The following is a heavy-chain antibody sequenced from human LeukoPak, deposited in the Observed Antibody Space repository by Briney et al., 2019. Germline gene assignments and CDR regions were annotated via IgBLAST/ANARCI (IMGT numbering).Heavy chain of an antibody. J-gene: IGHJ6*03. CDR2: IYYSGST. V-gene: IGHV4-59*01. CDR1: GGSISSYY. CDR3: ARDSSGYLGHYYYYMDV. Sequence: SETLSLTCTVSGGSISSYYWSWIRQPPGKGLEWIGYIYYSGSTNYNPSLKSRVTISVDTSKNQFSLKLSSVTAADTAVYYCARDSSGYLGHYYYYMDVWGKGTTVTVS. D-gene: IGHD3-22*01.